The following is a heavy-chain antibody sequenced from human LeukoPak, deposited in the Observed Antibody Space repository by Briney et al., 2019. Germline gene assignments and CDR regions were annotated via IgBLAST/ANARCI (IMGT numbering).Heavy chain of an antibody. CDR3: ASLYRSSWYALYYYGMDV. J-gene: IGHJ6*02. Sequence: GASVKVSCKASGYTFTGYYMHWVRQAPGQGLEWMGWINPNSGGTNYAQKFQGRVTMTRDTSISTAYMELSRLRSDDTAVYYCASLYRSSWYALYYYGMDVWGQGTTVTVSS. D-gene: IGHD6-13*01. CDR1: GYTFTGYY. CDR2: INPNSGGT. V-gene: IGHV1-2*02.